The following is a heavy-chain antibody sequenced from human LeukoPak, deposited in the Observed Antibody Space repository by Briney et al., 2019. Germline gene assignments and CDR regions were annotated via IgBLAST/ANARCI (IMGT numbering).Heavy chain of an antibody. CDR3: ARGSCSSRSCYKRVNGLDV. CDR2: FHTAGDT. V-gene: IGHV3-13*01. J-gene: IGHJ6*02. CDR1: GFTFSNYD. Sequence: PGGSLRLSCAASGFTFSNYDMHWVRQAPGKGLEWVSAFHTAGDTHYSGSVKSRFATSRENAKNSFYLQMNNLRAGDTAVYYCARGSCSSRSCYKRVNGLDVWGQGTPVTVSS. D-gene: IGHD2-2*01.